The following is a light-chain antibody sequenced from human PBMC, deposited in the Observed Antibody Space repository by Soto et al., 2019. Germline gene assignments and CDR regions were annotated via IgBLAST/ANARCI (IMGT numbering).Light chain of an antibody. CDR2: LGS. CDR3: MQDLQTPLT. V-gene: IGKV2-28*01. CDR1: QSLLNSNGNNN. J-gene: IGKJ5*01. Sequence: DIVMTQSPLSLPVIPGEPASISCWSSQSLLNSNGNNNLNWYLQKPGQSPQVLIYLGSNRASGVPDRFSGRGSGTDFTLRISRVEAEDVGVYYCMQDLQTPLTFGQGTRLEIK.